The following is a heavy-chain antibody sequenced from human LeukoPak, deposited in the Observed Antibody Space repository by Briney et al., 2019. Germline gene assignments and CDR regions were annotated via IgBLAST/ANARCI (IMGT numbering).Heavy chain of an antibody. CDR3: ARESTAYYMDV. Sequence: PGGSLRLSCEASGFTFSDYYMSWIRQAPGKGLEWVSYISSSASTIYYAGSLKGRFTISRDNAKNSLYLQMNSLRAEDTAVYYCARESTAYYMDVWGKGTTVTVSS. CDR2: ISSSASTI. CDR1: GFTFSDYY. V-gene: IGHV3-11*04. J-gene: IGHJ6*03.